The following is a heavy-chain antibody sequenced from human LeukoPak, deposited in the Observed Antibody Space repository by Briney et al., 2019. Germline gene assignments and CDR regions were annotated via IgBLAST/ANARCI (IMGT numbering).Heavy chain of an antibody. V-gene: IGHV1-24*01. CDR3: ATNYYGDYFDY. Sequence: GASVKVSCKVSGYTLTELSMHWVRQAPGKGLEWMGGIIPIFGTANYAQKFQGRVTMTTDTSTSTAYMELRSLRSDDTAVYYCATNYYGDYFDYWGQGTLVTVSS. CDR1: GYTLTELS. D-gene: IGHD4-17*01. J-gene: IGHJ4*02. CDR2: IIPIFGTA.